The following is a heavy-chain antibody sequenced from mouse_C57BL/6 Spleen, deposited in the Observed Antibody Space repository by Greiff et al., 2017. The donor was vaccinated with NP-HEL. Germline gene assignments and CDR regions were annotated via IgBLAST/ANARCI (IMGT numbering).Heavy chain of an antibody. Sequence: EVKVVESGGGLVKPGGSLKLSCAASGFTFSDYGMHWVRQAPEKGLEWVAYISSGSSTIYYADTVKGRFTISRDNAKNTLFLQMTSLRSEDTAMYYCARGNYFYYAMDYWGQGTSVTVSS. V-gene: IGHV5-17*01. J-gene: IGHJ4*01. CDR1: GFTFSDYG. CDR3: ARGNYFYYAMDY. D-gene: IGHD2-1*01. CDR2: ISSGSSTI.